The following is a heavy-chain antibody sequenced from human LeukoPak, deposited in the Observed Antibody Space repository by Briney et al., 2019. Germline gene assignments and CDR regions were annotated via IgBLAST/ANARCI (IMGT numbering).Heavy chain of an antibody. CDR2: INHSGST. D-gene: IGHD3-10*01. CDR1: GGSFSGYY. Sequence: SETLSLTCAVYGGSFSGYYWSWIRQPPGKGLEWIGEINHSGSTNYNPSLKGRVTISVDTSKNQFSLKLSSVTAADTAVYYCARIGRITMVRGVVPQRYFDYWGQGTLVTVSS. V-gene: IGHV4-34*01. CDR3: ARIGRITMVRGVVPQRYFDY. J-gene: IGHJ4*02.